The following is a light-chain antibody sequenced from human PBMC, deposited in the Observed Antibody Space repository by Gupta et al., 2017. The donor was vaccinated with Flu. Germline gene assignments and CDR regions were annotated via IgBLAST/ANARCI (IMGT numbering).Light chain of an antibody. Sequence: QSVLTQHPSASGTPGQRVTISSSGSSSNIGNSFVFWYRQLPGTPPKLLIYRNNQRPSGVPDRFSGSKSGTSASLAISGLRSEDDADYYCATWDDSLNGWVFGGGTKLTVL. V-gene: IGLV1-47*01. CDR3: ATWDDSLNGWV. CDR1: SSNIGNSF. CDR2: RNN. J-gene: IGLJ3*02.